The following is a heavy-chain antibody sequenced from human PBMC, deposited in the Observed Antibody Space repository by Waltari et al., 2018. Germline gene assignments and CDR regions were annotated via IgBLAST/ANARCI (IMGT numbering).Heavy chain of an antibody. J-gene: IGHJ4*02. Sequence: EVQLLESGGGLVQPGGSLRLSCAASGFTFSSYAMSWVRQAPGKGLEWVSAISGSGGSTYYADSVKGRFTIARDNSKNTLYLQMNSLRAEDTAVYYCANPDVYASYNDYWGQGTLVTVSS. CDR3: ANPDVYASYNDY. D-gene: IGHD2-8*01. CDR1: GFTFSSYA. V-gene: IGHV3-23*01. CDR2: ISGSGGST.